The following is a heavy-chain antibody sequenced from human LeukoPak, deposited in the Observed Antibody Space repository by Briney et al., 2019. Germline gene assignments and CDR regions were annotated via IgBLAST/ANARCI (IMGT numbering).Heavy chain of an antibody. CDR1: GFTFSSYA. Sequence: GGSLRLSCAASGFTFSSYAMSWVRQAPGKGLEWVSAISGSGGSTYYADSVKGRFTISRDNSKNTLYLQMSSLRAEDTAVYYCARGVAAAGTNYWGQGTLVTVSS. D-gene: IGHD6-13*01. V-gene: IGHV3-23*01. CDR3: ARGVAAAGTNY. J-gene: IGHJ4*02. CDR2: ISGSGGST.